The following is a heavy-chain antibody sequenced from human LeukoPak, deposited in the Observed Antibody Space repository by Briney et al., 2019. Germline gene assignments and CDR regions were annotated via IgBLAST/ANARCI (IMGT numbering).Heavy chain of an antibody. CDR2: ISWNSGSI. V-gene: IGHV3-9*03. D-gene: IGHD4-17*01. CDR3: ARSKVTTDYYYYMDV. J-gene: IGHJ6*03. CDR1: GFTFDDYA. Sequence: GGSLRLSCAASGFTFDDYAMHWVRQAPGKGLEWVSGISWNSGSIGYADSVKGRFTISRDNAKNSLYLQMNSLRAEDMALYYCARSKVTTDYYYYMDVWGKGTTVTVSS.